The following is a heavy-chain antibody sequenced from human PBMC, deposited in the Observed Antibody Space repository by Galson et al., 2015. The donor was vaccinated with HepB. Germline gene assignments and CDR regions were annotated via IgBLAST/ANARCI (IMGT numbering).Heavy chain of an antibody. V-gene: IGHV1-2*04. CDR1: AYTFTAYS. CDR2: INPNSGDT. Sequence: SVKVSCKASAYTFTAYSIHWVRQAPGQGLEWMGSINPNSGDTVYSEKFQGWDTMTRDTSINTAYMEVIRLTSDDTAVYYCAREHRSDTRKRYDNLTQQLESPTNASPLDVWGQGTTVIVSS. J-gene: IGHJ6*02. D-gene: IGHD6-13*01. CDR3: AREHRSDTRKRYDNLTQQLESPTNASPLDV.